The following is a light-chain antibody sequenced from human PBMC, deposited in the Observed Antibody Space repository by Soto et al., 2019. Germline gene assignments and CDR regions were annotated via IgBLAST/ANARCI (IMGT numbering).Light chain of an antibody. CDR3: GSYTTSTTPYV. Sequence: QSALTQPASVSGSPGQSITISCIGTRSDVGGYNYVSWYQQHPGKAPKLMIYDVRNRPSGVSDRFSGSMSGYTASLTISGLQDEYVADYYCGSYTTSTTPYVFGTRTKVTVL. V-gene: IGLV2-14*01. CDR2: DVR. CDR1: RSDVGGYNY. J-gene: IGLJ1*01.